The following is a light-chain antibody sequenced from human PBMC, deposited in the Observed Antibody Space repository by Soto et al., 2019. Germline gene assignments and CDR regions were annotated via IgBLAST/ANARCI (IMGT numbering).Light chain of an antibody. CDR1: QSVSSN. J-gene: IGKJ1*01. CDR3: QQRSDWPWT. V-gene: IGKV3-11*01. Sequence: EIELIHSPSTLSLKPGERATLSCRASQSVSSNLAWYRQKPGQAPRLLIYDSSNRAAGIPARFSGSGSGTDFTLTVSSLEPEDFVVYYCQQRSDWPWTFGQRSMADVK. CDR2: DSS.